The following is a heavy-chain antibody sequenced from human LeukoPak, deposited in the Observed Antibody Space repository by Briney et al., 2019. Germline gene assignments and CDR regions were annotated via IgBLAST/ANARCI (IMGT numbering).Heavy chain of an antibody. Sequence: SETLSLTCTVSGGSISSYYWSWIRQPPGKGLEWIGYIYYSGSTNYNPSLKSRVTISVDTSKNQFSLKLSSVIAADTAVYYCAGSYYDSSGTFDYWGQGTLVTVSS. D-gene: IGHD3-22*01. V-gene: IGHV4-59*01. CDR2: IYYSGST. CDR1: GGSISSYY. CDR3: AGSYYDSSGTFDY. J-gene: IGHJ4*02.